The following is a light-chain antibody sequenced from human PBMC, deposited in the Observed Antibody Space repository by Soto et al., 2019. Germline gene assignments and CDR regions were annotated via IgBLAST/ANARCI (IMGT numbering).Light chain of an antibody. V-gene: IGKV1-5*03. J-gene: IGKJ1*01. CDR1: QSISSW. CDR3: QQYNSYSSWT. Sequence: DIQMTQSPSTLSASVGDRVTITCRASQSISSWLAWYQQKPGKAPKLLIYKASSLESGVPSRFSGSGSGTEFTLTTSSLQPDDFATYYCQQYNSYSSWTFGQGTKVDIK. CDR2: KAS.